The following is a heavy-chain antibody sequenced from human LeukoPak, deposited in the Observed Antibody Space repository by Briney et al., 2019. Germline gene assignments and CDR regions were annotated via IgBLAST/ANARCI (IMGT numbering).Heavy chain of an antibody. V-gene: IGHV4-59*01. CDR2: IYYSGST. D-gene: IGHD2-15*01. Sequence: PSETLSLTCTVSGGSISSYYWSWIRQPPGKGLEWIGYIYYSGSTNYNPSLKSRVTISVDTSKNQFSLKLSSVTAADTAVYYCARALGYCSGGSCYYFDYWGQGTLVTVSS. CDR3: ARALGYCSGGSCYYFDY. CDR1: GGSISSYY. J-gene: IGHJ4*02.